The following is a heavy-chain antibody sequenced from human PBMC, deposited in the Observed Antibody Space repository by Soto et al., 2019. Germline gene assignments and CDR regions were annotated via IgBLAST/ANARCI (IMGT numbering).Heavy chain of an antibody. J-gene: IGHJ5*02. D-gene: IGHD2-2*01. CDR1: GGSFSGYY. CDR2: INHSGST. Sequence: QVQLQQWGAGLLKPSETLSLTCAVYGGSFSGYYWSWIRQPPGKGLEWIGEINHSGSTNYNPSLKSRVTISVDTSKTQFSLKLSSVTAADTAVYYCARDYCSSTSCYFNWFDPWGQGTLVTVSS. CDR3: ARDYCSSTSCYFNWFDP. V-gene: IGHV4-34*01.